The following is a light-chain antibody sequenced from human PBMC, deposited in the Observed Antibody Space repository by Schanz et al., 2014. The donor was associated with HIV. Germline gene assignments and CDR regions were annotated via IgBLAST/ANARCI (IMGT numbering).Light chain of an antibody. V-gene: IGLV2-14*01. CDR1: SSDVGGYNY. J-gene: IGLJ2*01. CDR3: YSYVGTTAVV. CDR2: DVS. Sequence: QSALTQPPSASGSPGQSVTISCTGTSSDVGGYNYVSWYQQHPGKAPKLMIYDVSNRPSGVSNRFSGSKSGNTASLTISGLQAEDEADYYCYSYVGTTAVVFGGGTKLTVL.